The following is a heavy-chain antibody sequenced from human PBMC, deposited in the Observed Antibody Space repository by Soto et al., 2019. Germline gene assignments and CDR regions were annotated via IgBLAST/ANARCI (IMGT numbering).Heavy chain of an antibody. J-gene: IGHJ6*02. CDR1: GGTFSSYT. D-gene: IGHD5-12*01. Sequence: SVKVSCKASGGTFSSYTISWVRQAPGQGLEWMGRIIPILGIANYVQKFHGRVTITADKSTSTAYMELSSLRSEDTAVYYCATRPGRDGYNIYYYYGMDVWGQGTTVTVSS. CDR3: ATRPGRDGYNIYYYYGMDV. CDR2: IIPILGIA. V-gene: IGHV1-69*02.